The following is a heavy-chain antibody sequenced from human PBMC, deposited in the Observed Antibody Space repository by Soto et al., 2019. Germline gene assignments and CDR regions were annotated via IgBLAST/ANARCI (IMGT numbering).Heavy chain of an antibody. CDR1: GYTFTGYY. Sequence: ASVKVSCKASGYTFTGYYMHWVRQAPGQGLEWMGWINPNSGGTNYAQKFQGWVTMTRDTCISTAYMELSRLRSDDTAVYYRARGGIAAADPPPYYYGMDVWGQGTTVTVSS. J-gene: IGHJ6*02. V-gene: IGHV1-2*04. D-gene: IGHD6-13*01. CDR2: INPNSGGT. CDR3: ARGGIAAADPPPYYYGMDV.